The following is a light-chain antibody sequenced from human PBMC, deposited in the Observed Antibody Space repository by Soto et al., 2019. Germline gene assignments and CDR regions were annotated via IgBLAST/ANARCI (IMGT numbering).Light chain of an antibody. CDR2: AAS. V-gene: IGKV1-39*01. Sequence: DIQMTQSPSSLSASVGDRVTITCRASQTISPYLNWYQQKPGKAPKLLISAASTLQSGVPSRFSGSGSGTDFTLTISRLEPEDFAVYYCQQYGSSPKTFGQGTKVDIK. CDR3: QQYGSSPKT. J-gene: IGKJ1*01. CDR1: QTISPY.